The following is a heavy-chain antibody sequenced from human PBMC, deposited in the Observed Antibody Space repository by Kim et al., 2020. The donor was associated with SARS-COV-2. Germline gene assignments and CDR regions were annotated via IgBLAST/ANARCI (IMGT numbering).Heavy chain of an antibody. CDR2: ISDFSTTT. D-gene: IGHD2-8*01. J-gene: IGHJ3*02. CDR3: VKDYYWAFDI. V-gene: IGHV3-48*04. CDR1: GFTLSLHS. Sequence: GGSLRLSCATSGFTLSLHSMNWVRQAPGKGLEWVSHISDFSTTTQYADSVKGRFTISRDNTKNSLYLQMNGLRAEDTAVYYCVKDYYWAFDIWGQGTMVT.